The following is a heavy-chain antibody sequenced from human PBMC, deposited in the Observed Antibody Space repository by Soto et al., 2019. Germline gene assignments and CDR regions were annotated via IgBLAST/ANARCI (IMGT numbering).Heavy chain of an antibody. CDR2: MNTKNGIT. D-gene: IGHD1-1*01. CDR1: GYTFTSYD. V-gene: IGHV1-8*01. Sequence: QVQLVQSGAEVKKPGDSVKVSCKASGYTFTSYDINWVRQATGQGLEWMGWMNTKNGITGYAQRFQGRITITRNTSKRTAYVQRTSLCSEDTAVYCGARERSTKVEYWGQGTRVTVSS. J-gene: IGHJ4*02. CDR3: ARERSTKVEY.